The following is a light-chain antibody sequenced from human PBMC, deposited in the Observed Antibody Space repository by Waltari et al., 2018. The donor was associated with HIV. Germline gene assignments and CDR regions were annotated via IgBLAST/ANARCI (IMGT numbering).Light chain of an antibody. J-gene: IGLJ1*01. CDR3: QVWDSSSDHYV. CDR2: DDG. V-gene: IGLV3-21*02. CDR1: NIGTKS. Sequence: SYVLTQPSSVSVAPGQTARISCGGNNIGTKSVHWYQHKTGQCPVLVIYDDGDRPSANPERFAGSHSRNTATLTVSSVEAGDEADYYCQVWDSSSDHYVFGSGSKVTV.